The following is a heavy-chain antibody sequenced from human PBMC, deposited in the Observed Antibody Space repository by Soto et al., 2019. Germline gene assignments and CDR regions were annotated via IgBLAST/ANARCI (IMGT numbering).Heavy chain of an antibody. CDR3: AKGNAIFGVALPMDV. J-gene: IGHJ6*02. CDR1: GFTFSSYG. Sequence: QVQLVESGGGVVQPGRSLRLSCAASGFTFSSYGMQWVRQAPGKGPEWVAVISYDGSNKYYVGFVKGRFTVSRDNSKNTLYLQMNSLRVEYTAVYYCAKGNAIFGVALPMDVWGQGTTGTVSS. D-gene: IGHD3-3*01. CDR2: ISYDGSNK. V-gene: IGHV3-30*18.